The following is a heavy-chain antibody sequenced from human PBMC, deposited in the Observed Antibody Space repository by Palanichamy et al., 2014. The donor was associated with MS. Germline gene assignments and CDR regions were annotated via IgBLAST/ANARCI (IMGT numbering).Heavy chain of an antibody. CDR2: IDPSDSYS. J-gene: IGHJ6*02. CDR3: ATRYCSSTSCPRGFYALDV. Sequence: EVQLVQSGAEVKKPGESLRISCKGFGYSFPDYWISWVRQKPGRGLEWMGMIDPSDSYSDYSPSFQGHVSISADKSISTAYLQWTSLKASDTAMYFCATRYCSSTSCPRGFYALDVWGQGTTVTVSS. V-gene: IGHV5-10-1*03. CDR1: GYSFPDYW. D-gene: IGHD2-2*01.